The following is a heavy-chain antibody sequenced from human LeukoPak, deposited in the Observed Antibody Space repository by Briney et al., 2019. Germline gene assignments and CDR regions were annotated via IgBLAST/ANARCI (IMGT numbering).Heavy chain of an antibody. J-gene: IGHJ4*02. CDR2: INPNSGGT. V-gene: IGHV1-2*02. Sequence: ASVTVSCKASGYTFTDYYIHWVRQAPGQGLEWMGWINPNSGGTNYAQKFQGRVTMTKDTSMSTAYMELSRLRSDDTAVYFCARAIAVVDYWGQGTLVTVSS. CDR1: GYTFTDYY. D-gene: IGHD6-19*01. CDR3: ARAIAVVDY.